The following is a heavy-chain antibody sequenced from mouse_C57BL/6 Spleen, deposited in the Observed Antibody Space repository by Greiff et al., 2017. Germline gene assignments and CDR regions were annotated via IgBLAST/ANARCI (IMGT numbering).Heavy chain of an antibody. CDR3: ARSGTTVVAPYWYFDV. CDR2: IYPGGGYT. D-gene: IGHD1-1*01. Sequence: VQLQQSGAELVRPGTSVKMSCKASGYTFTNYWIGWAKQRPGHGLEWIGDIYPGGGYTNYNEKFKGKATLTADKSSSTAYMQFSSLTSEDSAIYYCARSGTTVVAPYWYFDVWGTGTTVTVSS. J-gene: IGHJ1*03. V-gene: IGHV1-63*01. CDR1: GYTFTNYW.